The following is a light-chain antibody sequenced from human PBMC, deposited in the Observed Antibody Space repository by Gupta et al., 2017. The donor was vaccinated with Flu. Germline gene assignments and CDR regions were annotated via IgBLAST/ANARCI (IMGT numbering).Light chain of an antibody. CDR2: DVS. CDR3: SSYTSGSTLVVA. Sequence: QSALTQPASVSGSPGQSITISCTGTTSDVGGYNSVSRYQQRPGTAPNLMIYDVSNRPSGISNRFSGSKSGNTASLTISGLQAEDEADYYCSSYTSGSTLVVAFGGGTKLTVL. V-gene: IGLV2-14*01. J-gene: IGLJ2*01. CDR1: TSDVGGYNS.